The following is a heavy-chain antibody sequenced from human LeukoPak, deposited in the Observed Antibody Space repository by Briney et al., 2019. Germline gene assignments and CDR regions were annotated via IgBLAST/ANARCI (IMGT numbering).Heavy chain of an antibody. Sequence: PGGSLRLSCAASGFTFSSYAMSWVRQAPGKGLEWVSVISGSGGSTSYADSVKGRFTISRDNSKNTLYLQMNSLRAEDTAVYYWAKDEWRSEYQVSPQHWGQGTLVTVSS. J-gene: IGHJ1*01. CDR2: ISGSGGST. V-gene: IGHV3-23*01. CDR3: AKDEWRSEYQVSPQH. D-gene: IGHD2-15*01. CDR1: GFTFSSYA.